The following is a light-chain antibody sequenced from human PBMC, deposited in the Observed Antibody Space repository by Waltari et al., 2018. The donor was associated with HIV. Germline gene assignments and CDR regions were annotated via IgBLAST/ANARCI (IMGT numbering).Light chain of an antibody. J-gene: IGLJ2*01. V-gene: IGLV2-8*01. CDR2: DVS. CDR1: SSDVGGYNF. CDR3: SSHAGSKGV. Sequence: QSALTQPPSASASPAQSHTPSCPGPSSDVGGYNFVSWNQQHPGKAPKLMIYDVSKRPSGVPERFSGSKSGNTASLTVSGLQPEDEADYYCSSHAGSKGVIGGGTRLTVL.